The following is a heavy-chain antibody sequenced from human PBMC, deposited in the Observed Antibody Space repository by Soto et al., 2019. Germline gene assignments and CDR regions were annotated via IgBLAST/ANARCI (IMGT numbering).Heavy chain of an antibody. D-gene: IGHD3-10*01. CDR2: IYYTGLT. CDR3: SRERAMVRGTRYYYYYGRDV. V-gene: IGHV4-59*01. J-gene: IGHJ6*01. Sequence: SETLSLTCTVSGGSMSSYYCSWIRQPPGKGLDWVGYIYYTGLTKYNPSLKIRGTISVDMSRNQFSLYLSSVTAADTAVYVCSRERAMVRGTRYYYYYGRDVCCHWTTVSVHS. CDR1: GGSMSSYY.